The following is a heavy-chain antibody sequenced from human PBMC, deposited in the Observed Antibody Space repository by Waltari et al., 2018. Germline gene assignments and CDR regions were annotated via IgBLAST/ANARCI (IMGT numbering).Heavy chain of an antibody. V-gene: IGHV3-21*01. D-gene: IGHD2-21*01. CDR1: GFTFSSYS. Sequence: EVQLVESGGGLVKPGGSLRLSCAASGFTFSSYSMNWVRQAPGKGLEWVSSIGSSSSYIYYADSVKGRFTISRDNAKNSLYLQMNSLRAEDTAVYYCARETMNTVVIGEGYDYWGQGTLVTVSS. CDR2: IGSSSSYI. CDR3: ARETMNTVVIGEGYDY. J-gene: IGHJ4*02.